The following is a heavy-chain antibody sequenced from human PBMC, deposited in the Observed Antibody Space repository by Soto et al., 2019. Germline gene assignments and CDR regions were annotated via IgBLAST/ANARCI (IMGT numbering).Heavy chain of an antibody. D-gene: IGHD2-2*01. V-gene: IGHV3-7*01. CDR2: IKQDGSEK. J-gene: IGHJ4*02. CDR3: ARGRGCSTGCHNVDY. Sequence: EVQLVESGGGLVQPGGSLRLSCAASGFTFSSYWMSWVRQAPGKGLEWVANIKQDGSEKYYVDSVKGRFTISRDNAKNSLYLQMNSLRAEDTAVYYCARGRGCSTGCHNVDYWGQGTLDTVSS. CDR1: GFTFSSYW.